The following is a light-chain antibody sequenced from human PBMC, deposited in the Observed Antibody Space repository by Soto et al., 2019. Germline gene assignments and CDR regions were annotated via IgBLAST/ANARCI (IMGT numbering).Light chain of an antibody. Sequence: DIQMTQSPSSLSASVGDRIAITCQASQDIRNHLNWYQQQPGKAPKILIYDASNLEAGFPWRFGGSGAGTDFTFTIISLHPDDIATDYCQQYLNVLTFGGGTKVEIK. V-gene: IGKV1-33*01. CDR1: QDIRNH. CDR2: DAS. J-gene: IGKJ4*01. CDR3: QQYLNVLT.